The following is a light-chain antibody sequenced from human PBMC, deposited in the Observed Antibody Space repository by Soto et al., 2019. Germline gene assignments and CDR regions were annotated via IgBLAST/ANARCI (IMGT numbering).Light chain of an antibody. V-gene: IGKV3-20*01. CDR3: QQYGSSRGWT. CDR2: GAS. J-gene: IGKJ1*01. Sequence: EIVLTQSPGTLSLSPGERATLSCRASQSVSSSYLAWYQQKPGQAPRLLIYGASSRATGIPDRFSGSGSGTDFTLTISRLEPEDFAVYYCQQYGSSRGWTFDQGTKVEIK. CDR1: QSVSSSY.